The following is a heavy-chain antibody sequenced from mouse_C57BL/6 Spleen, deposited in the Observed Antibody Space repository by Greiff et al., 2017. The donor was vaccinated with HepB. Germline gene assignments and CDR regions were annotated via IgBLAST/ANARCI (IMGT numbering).Heavy chain of an antibody. CDR2: IYPGDGDT. CDR1: GYAFSSSW. CDR3: ARRKSYYDSNYYAMDY. J-gene: IGHJ4*01. D-gene: IGHD2-4*01. V-gene: IGHV1-82*01. Sequence: VQLQQSGPELVKPGASVKISCKASGYAFSSSWMNWVKQRPGKGLEWIGRIYPGDGDTNYNGKFKGKATLTADKSSSTAYMQLSSLTSEDSAVYFCARRKSYYDSNYYAMDYWGQGTSVTVSS.